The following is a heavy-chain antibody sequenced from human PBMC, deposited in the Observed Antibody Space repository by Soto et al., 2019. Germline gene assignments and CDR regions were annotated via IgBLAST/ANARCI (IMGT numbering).Heavy chain of an antibody. CDR3: ARGGTTAVRKGAGFDYYYYGMDV. Sequence: QVQLQESGPGLVKPSETLSLTCTVSGGSISSYYWSWIRQPPGKGLEWIGYIYYSGSTNYNPSLTRRVTISVDASKNQFSLKLSSVTAADTAVYYCARGGTTAVRKGAGFDYYYYGMDVWGQGTTVTVSS. D-gene: IGHD1-1*01. V-gene: IGHV4-59*01. CDR2: IYYSGST. CDR1: GGSISSYY. J-gene: IGHJ6*02.